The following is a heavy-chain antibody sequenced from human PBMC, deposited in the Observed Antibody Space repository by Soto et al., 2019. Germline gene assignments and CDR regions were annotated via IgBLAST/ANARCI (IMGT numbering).Heavy chain of an antibody. V-gene: IGHV6-1*01. D-gene: IGHD6-13*01. CDR1: GDSVSSNLAD. Sequence: TLSLTSAISGDSVSSNLADWNWIRQSPSRGLEWLGRTYYRSKWHYDYAVSVKGRITVNPDTSKNQFSLHLNSVTPEDTAVYYCAGERQPHTGMDAWGQGTTVTVSS. CDR2: TYYRSKWHY. J-gene: IGHJ6*02. CDR3: AGERQPHTGMDA.